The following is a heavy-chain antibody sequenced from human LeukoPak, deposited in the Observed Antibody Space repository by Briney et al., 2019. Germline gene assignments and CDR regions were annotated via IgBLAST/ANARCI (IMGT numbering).Heavy chain of an antibody. CDR1: GYTFTSYG. Sequence: ASVKVSCKASGYTFTSYGISWVRQAPGQGLEWMGWISAYNGNTNYAQKLQGRVTMTTDTSTSTAYMELRSLRSDDTAVYYCARVLVPPYYYYGMDVWGQGTTVTVSS. D-gene: IGHD1-26*01. CDR2: ISAYNGNT. CDR3: ARVLVPPYYYYGMDV. V-gene: IGHV1-18*01. J-gene: IGHJ6*02.